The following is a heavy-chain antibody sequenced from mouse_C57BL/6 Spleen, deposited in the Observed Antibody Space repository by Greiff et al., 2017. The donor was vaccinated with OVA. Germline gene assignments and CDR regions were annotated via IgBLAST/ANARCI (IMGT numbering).Heavy chain of an antibody. J-gene: IGHJ3*01. Sequence: EVKVVESGGGLVQPKGSLKLSCAASGFTFNTYAMHWVRQAPGKGLEWVARIRSKSSNYATYYADSVKDRFTISRDDSQSMLYLQMNNLKTEDTAMYYCVSGPLWDYDDWFAYWGQGTLVTVSA. CDR3: VSGPLWDYDDWFAY. CDR2: IRSKSSNYAT. CDR1: GFTFNTYA. D-gene: IGHD2-4*01. V-gene: IGHV10-3*01.